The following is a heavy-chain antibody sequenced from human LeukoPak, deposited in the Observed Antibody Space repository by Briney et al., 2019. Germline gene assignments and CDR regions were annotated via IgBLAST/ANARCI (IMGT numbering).Heavy chain of an antibody. CDR3: IVFGDSNH. CDR2: IHTSGDT. V-gene: IGHV3-53*01. CDR1: GLTGSHNY. D-gene: IGHD4-17*01. Sequence: GGSLRLSCAASGLTGSHNYVSWVRRAPGKGLEWVSAIHTSGDTCYADSVKGRFTISRDTSKNTLYLQINSLRVEDTAVYYCIVFGDSNHWGQGTLVTVSS. J-gene: IGHJ5*02.